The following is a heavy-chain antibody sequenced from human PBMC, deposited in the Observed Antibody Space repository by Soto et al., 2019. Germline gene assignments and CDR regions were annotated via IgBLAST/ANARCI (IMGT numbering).Heavy chain of an antibody. Sequence: PGGSLRLSCAAAGFTFSSYAMSWVRPAPGKGLEWVSAISGSGGSTYYADSVKGRFTISRDNSKNTLYLQMNSLRAEDTAVYYCAKDHFSGWYYFDYWGQGTLVTVSS. CDR3: AKDHFSGWYYFDY. V-gene: IGHV3-23*01. J-gene: IGHJ4*02. D-gene: IGHD6-19*01. CDR2: ISGSGGST. CDR1: GFTFSSYA.